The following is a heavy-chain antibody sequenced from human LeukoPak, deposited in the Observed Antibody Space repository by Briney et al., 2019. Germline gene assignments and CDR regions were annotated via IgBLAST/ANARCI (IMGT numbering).Heavy chain of an antibody. J-gene: IGHJ1*01. CDR2: INPSGGST. D-gene: IGHD6-13*01. Sequence: ATVKVSCKASGYTFTSYYMHWVRQAPGQGLEWMGIINPSGGSTSYAQEFQGRVTMTRDMSTSTVYMELSSLRSEDTAVYYCARGLGIAAARPSSSRYFQHWGQGTLVTVSS. CDR3: ARGLGIAAARPSSSRYFQH. V-gene: IGHV1-46*01. CDR1: GYTFTSYY.